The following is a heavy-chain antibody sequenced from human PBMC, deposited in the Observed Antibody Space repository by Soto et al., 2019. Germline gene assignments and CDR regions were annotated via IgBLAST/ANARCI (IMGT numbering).Heavy chain of an antibody. D-gene: IGHD4-17*01. CDR1: GFIFSKYY. Sequence: ASVKVSCKASGFIFSKYYMHWVRQAPGQGLEWVGIINPSGTRTSCAPKFQGRVTISLDTSKNQFSLKLNSVTAADTAVYYCARVQHRGTTVATPEYLQHWGHGTLVTVSS. J-gene: IGHJ1*01. CDR2: INPSGTRT. CDR3: ARVQHRGTTVATPEYLQH. V-gene: IGHV1-46*01.